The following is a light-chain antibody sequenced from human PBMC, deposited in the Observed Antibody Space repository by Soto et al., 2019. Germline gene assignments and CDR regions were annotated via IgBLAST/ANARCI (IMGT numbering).Light chain of an antibody. CDR1: RYDVGGYNY. CDR3: CSYSTTNILV. Sequence: QSALTQTPSVSGSPGQSVTMSCTGTRYDVGGYNYVSWYQQHPGKAPKVIIYEVDKRPSGVPVRFTGSKSGYTASLTVSGLLAEDEADYFCCSYSTTNILVFGSGTKVTVL. CDR2: EVD. J-gene: IGLJ1*01. V-gene: IGLV2-8*01.